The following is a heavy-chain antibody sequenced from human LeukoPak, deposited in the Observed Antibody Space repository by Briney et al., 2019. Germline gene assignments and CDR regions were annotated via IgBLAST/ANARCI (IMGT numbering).Heavy chain of an antibody. CDR2: IYYSGST. J-gene: IGHJ3*02. CDR3: ARSKPGLDAFDI. Sequence: SETLSLTCTVSGGSISSYYWSWIRQPPGKGLEWIGYIYYSGSTNYNPSLKSRVTMSVDTSKNQFSLRLTSVTAADTAVYYCARSKPGLDAFDIWGQGTMVTVSS. V-gene: IGHV4-59*01. CDR1: GGSISSYY.